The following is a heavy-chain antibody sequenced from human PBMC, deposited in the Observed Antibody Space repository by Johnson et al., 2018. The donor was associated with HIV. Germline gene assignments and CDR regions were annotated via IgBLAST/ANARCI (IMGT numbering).Heavy chain of an antibody. CDR3: AKGQVARGAFDI. J-gene: IGHJ3*02. CDR1: GFIFSNAW. Sequence: QVQLVESGGGLVKREGSLRLSCAPSGFIFSNAWMSWVRQAPGKGLEWFSYISSSGSTIYYADSVKGRFTISRDNAKNTLYLHMSSLRLEDTAVYYCAKGQVARGAFDIWGQGTTVTVSS. CDR2: ISSSGSTI. V-gene: IGHV3-11*04.